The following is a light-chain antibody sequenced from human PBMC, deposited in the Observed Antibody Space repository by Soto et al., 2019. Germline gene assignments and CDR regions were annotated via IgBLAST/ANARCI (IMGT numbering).Light chain of an antibody. CDR1: QILSDSDDGNTY. CDR2: MVS. J-gene: IGKJ5*01. Sequence: DIVMTQTPLSLPVTPVDPASISFMSSQILSDSDDGNTYLEWYLQKSGQSPQLLIYMVSQRASGVPDRFSGSGSGTDFTLSISRVEAEDVGVYYCMQHIEYPITFGQGTRLEIK. CDR3: MQHIEYPIT. V-gene: IGKV2-40*01.